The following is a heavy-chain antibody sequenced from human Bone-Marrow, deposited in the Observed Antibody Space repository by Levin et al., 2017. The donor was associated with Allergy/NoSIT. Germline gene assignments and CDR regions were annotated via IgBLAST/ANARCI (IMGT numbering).Heavy chain of an antibody. V-gene: IGHV1-69*11. Sequence: ASVKVSCKVSGGTFDSYAIIWVRQGPGQGLEWMGHIIPFLASTNYAQKFQGRVTITADESAATAYMELSRLISEDTAGFFCARGRYSYGQTYTDLYFYCMDVWGEGTTVTVSS. CDR3: ARGRYSYGQTYTDLYFYCMDV. D-gene: IGHD5-18*01. CDR2: IIPFLAST. J-gene: IGHJ6*03. CDR1: GGTFDSYA.